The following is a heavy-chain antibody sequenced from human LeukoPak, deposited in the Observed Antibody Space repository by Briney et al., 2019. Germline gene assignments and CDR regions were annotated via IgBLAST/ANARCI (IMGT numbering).Heavy chain of an antibody. J-gene: IGHJ4*02. CDR1: GFTFSDYY. CDR2: ISGSGGST. D-gene: IGHD6-13*01. V-gene: IGHV3-23*01. CDR3: AKVSTWSKYYFDY. Sequence: GGSLRLSCAASGFTFSDYYMSWIRQAPGKGLEWVSAISGSGGSTYYADSVKGRFTISRDNSKNTLYLQMNSLRAEDTAVYYCAKVSTWSKYYFDYWGQGTLVTVSS.